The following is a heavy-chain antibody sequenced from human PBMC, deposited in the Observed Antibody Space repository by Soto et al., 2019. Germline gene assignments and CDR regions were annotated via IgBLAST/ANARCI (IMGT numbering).Heavy chain of an antibody. Sequence: PGGSLRLSCAASGFIFIDYAMHWIRQAPGKGLEWVANIKQDGSEKYYVASVRGRFTVSRDNAKSSLFLQMNNLRAEDTAVYYCARSDTFGGVSRLFDYWGQGTLVTVSS. CDR2: IKQDGSEK. J-gene: IGHJ4*02. V-gene: IGHV3-7*01. D-gene: IGHD3-16*01. CDR3: ARSDTFGGVSRLFDY. CDR1: GFIFIDYA.